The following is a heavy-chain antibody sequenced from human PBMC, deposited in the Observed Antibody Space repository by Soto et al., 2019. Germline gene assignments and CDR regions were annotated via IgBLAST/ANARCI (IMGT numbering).Heavy chain of an antibody. D-gene: IGHD2-15*01. Sequence: GGSLRLSCAASGFTFSSYAMSWVRQAPGKGLEWVSVISGSGGSTYYADSVKGRFTISRDNSKNTLYLQMNSLRAEDTAVYYCEKNGNSYDYFDYWGQGTLVTVSS. CDR1: GFTFSSYA. CDR3: EKNGNSYDYFDY. V-gene: IGHV3-23*01. CDR2: ISGSGGST. J-gene: IGHJ4*02.